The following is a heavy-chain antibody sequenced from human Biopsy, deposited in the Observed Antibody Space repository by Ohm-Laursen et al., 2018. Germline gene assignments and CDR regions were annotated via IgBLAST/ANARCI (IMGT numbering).Heavy chain of an antibody. CDR2: IYTSGSP. CDR3: ARDRGYYSDRTVPGYFDL. CDR1: GDSINNYY. D-gene: IGHD3-22*01. V-gene: IGHV4-4*07. Sequence: SETLSLTCTVSGDSINNYYWSWIRQPAGKGLEWIGRIYTSGSPNYNLSLESRVTMSVDTSKNQFSLNLRSVTPADTAIYYCARDRGYYSDRTVPGYFDLWGRGTLVTVSS. J-gene: IGHJ2*01.